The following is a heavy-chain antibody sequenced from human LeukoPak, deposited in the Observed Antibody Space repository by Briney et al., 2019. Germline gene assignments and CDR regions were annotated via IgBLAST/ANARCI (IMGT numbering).Heavy chain of an antibody. CDR3: ARRAGPYSHPYDY. CDR2: IYSGGST. D-gene: IGHD2-15*01. CDR1: EFSVGSNY. Sequence: GGSLRLTCAASEFSVGSNYMTWVRQAPGKGLEWVSLIYSGGSTYYAASVKGRFTISRDNSKNTLYLQMNSLRAEDTAVYYCARRAGPYSHPYDYWGQGTLVTVSS. J-gene: IGHJ4*02. V-gene: IGHV3-66*04.